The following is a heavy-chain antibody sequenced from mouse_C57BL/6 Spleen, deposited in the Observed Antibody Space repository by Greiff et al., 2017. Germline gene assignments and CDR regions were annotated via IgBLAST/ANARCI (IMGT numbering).Heavy chain of an antibody. CDR1: GYTFTSYW. CDR3: ARDYYGDY. J-gene: IGHJ2*01. Sequence: VQLQQPGAELVKPGASVKLSFTASGYTFTSYWMHWVRQRPGRGLEWIGRIGPNSGGTKYNEQFKSKATLTEDKHSSTAYMQLSSLTAEDSAVYYCARDYYGDYWGQGTTLTVSS. V-gene: IGHV1-72*01. CDR2: IGPNSGGT.